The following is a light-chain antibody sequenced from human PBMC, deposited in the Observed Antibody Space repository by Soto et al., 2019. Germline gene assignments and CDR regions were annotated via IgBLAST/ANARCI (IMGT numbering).Light chain of an antibody. V-gene: IGKV1-5*01. J-gene: IGKJ1*01. CDR1: QRISTW. CDR2: DAS. CDR3: QQYRSYWT. Sequence: IQLSQSPSTLSASVGGGVTITCRASQRISTWLAWYQQKPGKAPKLLISDASTLETGVPSRFSGSGSGKEFTLTINGLQPDDFATYCCQQYRSYWTFGQGTKVDIK.